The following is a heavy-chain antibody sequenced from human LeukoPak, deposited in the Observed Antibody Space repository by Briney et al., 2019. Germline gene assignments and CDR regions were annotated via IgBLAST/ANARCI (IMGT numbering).Heavy chain of an antibody. CDR2: INPSGGST. Sequence: GASVKVSCKASGYTFTSYYMHWVRQAPGQGLEWMGIINPSGGSTSYAQKFQGRVTMTRDTSTSTVYMELSSLRSGDTAVYYCARDVGYDSSGYYFDYWGQGTLVTVSS. V-gene: IGHV1-46*01. CDR3: ARDVGYDSSGYYFDY. J-gene: IGHJ4*02. D-gene: IGHD3-22*01. CDR1: GYTFTSYY.